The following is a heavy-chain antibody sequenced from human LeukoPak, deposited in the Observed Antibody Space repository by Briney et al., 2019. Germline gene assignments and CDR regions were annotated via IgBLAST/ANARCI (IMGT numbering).Heavy chain of an antibody. V-gene: IGHV1-18*01. CDR2: ISAYNGNT. CDR3: ARPRSGGYNYGDYYHYGMDV. CDR1: GYTFTSYG. Sequence: PGASVKLSCKASGYTFTSYGISWVRQAPGQGLEWMGWISAYNGNTNYAQQLQGRVTMTTDTSTSTAYMELRSLSSDDTGVYFCARPRSGGYNYGDYYHYGMDVWGQGTTVTVSS. D-gene: IGHD5-24*01. J-gene: IGHJ6*02.